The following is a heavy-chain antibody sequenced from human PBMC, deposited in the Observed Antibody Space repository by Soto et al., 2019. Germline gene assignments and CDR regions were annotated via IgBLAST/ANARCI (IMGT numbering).Heavy chain of an antibody. CDR2: IGASGAGT. CDR3: ALRKTGSYFDY. Sequence: VGSLRLSCAGSGFTFSSYAMSWVRQAPGKGLEWVSGIGASGAGTYYADLVKGRFIISRDNSKDTLHLQMNSLRVEDTAVYYCALRKTGSYFDYWGQGALVTVSS. D-gene: IGHD1-26*01. J-gene: IGHJ4*02. CDR1: GFTFSSYA. V-gene: IGHV3-23*01.